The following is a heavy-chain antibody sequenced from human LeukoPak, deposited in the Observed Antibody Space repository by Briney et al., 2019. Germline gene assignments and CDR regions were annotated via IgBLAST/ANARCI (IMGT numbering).Heavy chain of an antibody. CDR2: IRSKAYGGTV. Sequence: GASLRLSCTASGLTFVDYAMSWVRQAPGKGLEWVCFIRSKAYGGTVKYAASVKGRFTISRDESKSIASLQMNSRETEDTAVYYCAKGSSTSSTTFDYWAQGTLVTVSS. CDR1: GLTFVDYA. J-gene: IGHJ4*02. D-gene: IGHD2-2*01. CDR3: AKGSSTSSTTFDY. V-gene: IGHV3-49*04.